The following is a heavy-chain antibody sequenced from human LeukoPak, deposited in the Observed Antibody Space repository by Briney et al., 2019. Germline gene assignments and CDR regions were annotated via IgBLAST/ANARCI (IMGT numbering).Heavy chain of an antibody. V-gene: IGHV3-21*01. CDR2: ISSSSSYI. D-gene: IGHD3-9*01. Sequence: PGGSLRLSCAASGFTFSSYSMHWVRQSPGKGLEWVSSISSSSSYIYYTDSLKGRFTISRDNAKKSLYLQMNSLRAEDTAVYYCSRATTYDILTGYSDYWGQGTLVTVSS. CDR3: SRATTYDILTGYSDY. J-gene: IGHJ4*02. CDR1: GFTFSSYS.